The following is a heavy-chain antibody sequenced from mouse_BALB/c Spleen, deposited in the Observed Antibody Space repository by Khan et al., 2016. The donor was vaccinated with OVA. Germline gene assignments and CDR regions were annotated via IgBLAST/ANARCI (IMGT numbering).Heavy chain of an antibody. V-gene: IGHV14-3*02. CDR1: GFNIKDTY. CDR2: IDPANGNT. CDR3: ATLGVYAMDY. J-gene: IGHJ4*01. Sequence: EVQLQQSGAELVKPGASVKLSCTASGFNIKDTYMHWVKQRPEQGLEWIGTIDPANGNTKYDPKFQGKATITTDTSSNTAYLQLSSLTSEDTAVYYCATLGVYAMDYWGQGPSVTVSS.